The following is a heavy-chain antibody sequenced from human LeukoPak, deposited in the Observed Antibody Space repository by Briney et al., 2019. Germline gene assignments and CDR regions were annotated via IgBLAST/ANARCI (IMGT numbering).Heavy chain of an antibody. J-gene: IGHJ6*04. CDR3: ARDRARSVPQGVDV. D-gene: IGHD2-2*01. CDR1: GFTFSSYN. CDR2: IRGGSSTI. Sequence: GGSLRLSCAASGFTFSSYNMNLVRQAPGKGLEWVSYIRGGSSTIYYADSVKGRFTISRDNAKNSLFLQMNSLRAEDTAVYYCARDRARSVPQGVDVWGKGTTVTVSS. V-gene: IGHV3-48*01.